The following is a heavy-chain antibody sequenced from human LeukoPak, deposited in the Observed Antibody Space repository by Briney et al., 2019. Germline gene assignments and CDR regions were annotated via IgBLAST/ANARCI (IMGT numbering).Heavy chain of an antibody. CDR1: GGTFSSYT. J-gene: IGHJ3*02. V-gene: IGHV1-69*06. Sequence: GASVKVSCKASGGTFSSYTISWVRQAPGQGLEWMGGIIPIFGTANYAQKFQGRVTITADKSTSTAYMELSSLRSEDTAVYYCASRLSGYFDWLLYPQDAFDIWGQGTMVTVSS. CDR2: IIPIFGTA. D-gene: IGHD3-9*01. CDR3: ASRLSGYFDWLLYPQDAFDI.